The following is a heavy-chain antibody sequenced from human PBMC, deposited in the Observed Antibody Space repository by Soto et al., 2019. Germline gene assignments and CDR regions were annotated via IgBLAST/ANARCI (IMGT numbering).Heavy chain of an antibody. D-gene: IGHD3-22*01. CDR2: ICGSGDST. CDR1: GFTLSTYD. CDR3: AKGYYEGSGYFAY. J-gene: IGHJ4*02. V-gene: IGHV3-23*01. Sequence: GSLRLSCAVSGFTLSTYDMSWVRQAPGKGLEWVSAICGSGDSTYYTDSVKGRFTISRDNSKSTVFLQMDSLRVEDTAVYYCAKGYYEGSGYFAYWGQGTPVTVSS.